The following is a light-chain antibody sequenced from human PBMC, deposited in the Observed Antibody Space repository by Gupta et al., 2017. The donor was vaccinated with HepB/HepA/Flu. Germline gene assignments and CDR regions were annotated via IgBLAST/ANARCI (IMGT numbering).Light chain of an antibody. J-gene: IGLJ3*02. Sequence: LVLTPSRSPYASLGTSVKITCTLSSEYSTYAIAWHQQQPEKGPRYLMTLKSDGSHNKGDEIPDRFSGSSAGAERDLTSSSPQSEDEGDYYCQTCVTGFRVFGGGTKLTVL. CDR1: SEYSTYA. CDR2: LKSDGSH. CDR3: QTCVTGFRV. V-gene: IGLV4-69*01.